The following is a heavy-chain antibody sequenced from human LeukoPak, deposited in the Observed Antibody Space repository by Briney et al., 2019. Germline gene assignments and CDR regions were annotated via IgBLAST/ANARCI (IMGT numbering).Heavy chain of an antibody. CDR2: ISSSSSYI. Sequence: GGSLRLSCAASGFTFSSYSMNWVRQAPGKGLEWVSSISSSSSYIYYADSVKGQFTISRDNAKNSLYLQMNSLRAEDTAVYYCARAETYYYDSSGYYPDYWGQGTLVTVSS. CDR3: ARAETYYYDSSGYYPDY. J-gene: IGHJ4*02. CDR1: GFTFSSYS. V-gene: IGHV3-21*01. D-gene: IGHD3-22*01.